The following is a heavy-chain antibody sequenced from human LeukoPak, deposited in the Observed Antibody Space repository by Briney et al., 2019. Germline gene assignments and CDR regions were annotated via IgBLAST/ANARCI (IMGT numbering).Heavy chain of an antibody. CDR2: ITNSGSTI. D-gene: IGHD6-19*01. Sequence: PGGSLRLSCAASGFSFSTYSMNWVRQAPEKGLEWISYITNSGSTIYYGDSVKGRFTMSRDNAKNSVSLQMNSLRAEDTAVYYCARDEQWLAALDYWGQGTLVTVSS. J-gene: IGHJ4*02. V-gene: IGHV3-48*04. CDR3: ARDEQWLAALDY. CDR1: GFSFSTYS.